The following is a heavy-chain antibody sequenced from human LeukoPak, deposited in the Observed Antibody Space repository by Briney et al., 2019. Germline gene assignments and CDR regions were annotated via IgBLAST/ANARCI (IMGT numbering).Heavy chain of an antibody. CDR1: GGSISSNNYY. CDR3: ATSQTEWELLDLYFDY. CDR2: MYYSRST. J-gene: IGHJ4*02. Sequence: PSETLSLTCTVSGGSISSNNYYWGWIRQPPGKGLEWIGSMYYSRSTYYNPSLKSRVTISVDTSKNQFSLKLSSVTAADTAVYYCATSQTEWELLDLYFDYWGQGTLVTVSS. D-gene: IGHD1-26*01. V-gene: IGHV4-39*07.